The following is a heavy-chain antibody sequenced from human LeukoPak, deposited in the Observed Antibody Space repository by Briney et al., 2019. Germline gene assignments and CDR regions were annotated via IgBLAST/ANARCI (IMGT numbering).Heavy chain of an antibody. D-gene: IGHD3-3*01. Sequence: GGSLRLSCAASRFTFSSDSMNWVRQAPGKGLEWVSSISSSSSYIYYAGSVKGRFTISRDNAKNSLYLQMNSLRAEDTAVYYCARDREWLNWFDPWGQGTLVTVSS. V-gene: IGHV3-21*01. CDR3: ARDREWLNWFDP. CDR1: RFTFSSDS. CDR2: ISSSSSYI. J-gene: IGHJ5*02.